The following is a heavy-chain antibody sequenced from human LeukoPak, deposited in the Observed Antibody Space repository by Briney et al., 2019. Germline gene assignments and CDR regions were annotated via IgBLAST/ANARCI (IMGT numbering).Heavy chain of an antibody. V-gene: IGHV4-4*02. Sequence: SETLSLTCDVSGGSTSSLNGWPWVRQPPGKGLEWIGEVNLQGRANYNPSLWGRVAISPDHSANRISLKLTSVTAADTAVYYCAREGGFYRPLDYSGQGTLVTVAP. J-gene: IGHJ4*02. CDR1: GGSTSSLNG. CDR2: VNLQGRA. CDR3: AREGGFYRPLDY. D-gene: IGHD3-3*01.